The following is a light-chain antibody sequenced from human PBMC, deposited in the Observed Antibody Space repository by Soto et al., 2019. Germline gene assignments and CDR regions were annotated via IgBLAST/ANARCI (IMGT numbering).Light chain of an antibody. CDR2: RST. CDR3: AAWDDSLSGVV. Sequence: QSVLTHPPSASGTPGQRATIACSGSNPNIGSNPVYWYLQLPGTAPKVLIYRSTQRPSGVPDPFSGSKSGTSASLAISGLRFEDEADYYCAAWDDSLSGVVFGGGTKVTVL. V-gene: IGLV1-47*01. J-gene: IGLJ3*02. CDR1: NPNIGSNP.